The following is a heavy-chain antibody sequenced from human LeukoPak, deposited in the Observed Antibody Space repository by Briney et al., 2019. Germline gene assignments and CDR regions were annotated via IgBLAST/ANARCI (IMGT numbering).Heavy chain of an antibody. CDR3: ARAIVGPENFDY. J-gene: IGHJ4*02. CDR1: GFSFTTHA. V-gene: IGHV3-30*10. CDR2: VSHDGSTK. Sequence: PGGSLRLSCAASGFSFTTHAMHWVRQAPGKGLEWVAVVSHDGSTKYYTDSVRGRFTISRDNSKSTFYLQMNRLRTDDTAVYYCARAIVGPENFDYWGQGTLVTVSS. D-gene: IGHD1-26*01.